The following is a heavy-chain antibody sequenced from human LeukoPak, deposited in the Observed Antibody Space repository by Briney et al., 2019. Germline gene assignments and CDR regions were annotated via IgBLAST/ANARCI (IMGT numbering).Heavy chain of an antibody. J-gene: IGHJ4*02. CDR3: ARASSIAARLLDY. CDR1: GYTFTGYY. CDR2: INPNSGGT. D-gene: IGHD6-6*01. V-gene: IGHV1-2*06. Sequence: ASVKASCKASGYTFTGYYMHWVRQAPGQGLEWMGRINPNSGGTNYAQKFQGRVTMTRDTSISTAYMELSRLRSDDTAVYYCARASSIAARLLDYWGQGTLVTVSS.